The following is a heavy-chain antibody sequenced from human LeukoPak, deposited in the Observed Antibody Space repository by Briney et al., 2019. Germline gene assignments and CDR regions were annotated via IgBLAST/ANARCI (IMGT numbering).Heavy chain of an antibody. D-gene: IGHD4-17*01. CDR2: ISYDGTKK. Sequence: PGGSLRLSCGASGFTFSTYAMHWVRQAPGQGLEWVAVISYDGTKKFYADSVKGRFTISRDSSMNTLDLQMNSLRPEDTAIYYCARGDFGAYGYFDYWGQGTLVTVSS. V-gene: IGHV3-30-3*01. CDR3: ARGDFGAYGYFDY. CDR1: GFTFSTYA. J-gene: IGHJ4*02.